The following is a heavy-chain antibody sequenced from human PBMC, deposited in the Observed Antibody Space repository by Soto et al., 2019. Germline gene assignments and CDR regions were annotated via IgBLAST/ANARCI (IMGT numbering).Heavy chain of an antibody. CDR1: GFTFSSYG. Sequence: PGGSLRLSCAASGFTFSSYGMHWVRQAPGKGLEWVAVISYDGSNKYYTDSVKGRFTISRDNSKNTLYLQMNSLRAEDTAVYYCAKDGRVGYYYDSSRYPAYWGQGTLVTVSS. D-gene: IGHD3-22*01. V-gene: IGHV3-30*18. CDR2: ISYDGSNK. CDR3: AKDGRVGYYYDSSRYPAY. J-gene: IGHJ4*02.